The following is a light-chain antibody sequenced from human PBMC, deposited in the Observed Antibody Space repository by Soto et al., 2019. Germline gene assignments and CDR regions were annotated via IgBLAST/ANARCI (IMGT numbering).Light chain of an antibody. CDR3: AAWDDSLNGPVV. CDR1: SSNIGSNT. Sequence: QSVLTQPPSASGTPEQRVTISCSGSSSNIGSNTVNWYQQLPGTAPKHLIYSNNQRPSGVPDLFSGSKSGTSASLAISGLQSEDEADYYCAAWDDSLNGPVVFGGGTKVTV. J-gene: IGLJ2*01. V-gene: IGLV1-44*01. CDR2: SNN.